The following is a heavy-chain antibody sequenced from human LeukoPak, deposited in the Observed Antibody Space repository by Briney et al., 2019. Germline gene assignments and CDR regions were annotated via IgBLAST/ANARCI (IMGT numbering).Heavy chain of an antibody. CDR3: ARDSGTTVTPNWFDP. V-gene: IGHV4-4*07. Sequence: SETLSLTCTVSGGSISSYYWSWIRQPAGKGLEWIGRIYTSGSTNYNPSLKSRVTMSVDTSKNQFSLTLSSVTAADTAVYYCARDSGTTVTPNWFDPWGQGTLVTVSS. D-gene: IGHD4-17*01. CDR1: GGSISSYY. CDR2: IYTSGST. J-gene: IGHJ5*02.